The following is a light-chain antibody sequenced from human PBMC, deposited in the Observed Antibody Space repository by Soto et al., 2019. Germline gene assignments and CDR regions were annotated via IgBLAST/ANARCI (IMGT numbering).Light chain of an antibody. J-gene: IGKJ2*01. CDR2: DAS. V-gene: IGKV3-11*01. CDR3: QQYYNWPPYT. Sequence: EIVLTQSPATLSLSPGERATLSCRASQSVSTYLAWYQQKPGQAPRLLIYDASNRATGIPARFSGSGSGTDFTLTIGSLQSEDLAVYYCQQYYNWPPYTFGQGTKLEIK. CDR1: QSVSTY.